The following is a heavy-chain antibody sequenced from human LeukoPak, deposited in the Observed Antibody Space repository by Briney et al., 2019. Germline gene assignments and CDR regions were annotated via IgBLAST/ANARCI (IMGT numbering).Heavy chain of an antibody. Sequence: ASVKVSCKASGYTFTSYGISWVRQAPGQGLEWMGWMNPYRGNTGYAQKFQGRATMTWNTSTSTAYMELSSLRSEDTAVYYCARAYGGHSSYYYGLDVWGQGASVPVSS. D-gene: IGHD4-23*01. J-gene: IGHJ6*01. V-gene: IGHV1-8*02. CDR1: GYTFTSYG. CDR2: MNPYRGNT. CDR3: ARAYGGHSSYYYGLDV.